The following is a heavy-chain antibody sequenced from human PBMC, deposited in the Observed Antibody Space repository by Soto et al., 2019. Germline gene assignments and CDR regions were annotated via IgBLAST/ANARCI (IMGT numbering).Heavy chain of an antibody. V-gene: IGHV1-69*13. J-gene: IGHJ3*02. CDR1: GGTFSSYA. D-gene: IGHD3-22*01. CDR2: IIPIFGTA. Sequence: SVKVSCKASGGTFSSYAISWVRQAPGQGLEWMGGIIPIFGTANYAQKFQGRVTITADESTSTAYMELSSLRSEDTAVYYCARDRDYYDSSGYYSTDAFDIWGQGTMVTVSS. CDR3: ARDRDYYDSSGYYSTDAFDI.